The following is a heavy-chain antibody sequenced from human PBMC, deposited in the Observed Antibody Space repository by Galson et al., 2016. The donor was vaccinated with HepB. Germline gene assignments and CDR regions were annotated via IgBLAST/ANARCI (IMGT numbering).Heavy chain of an antibody. V-gene: IGHV3-66*02. CDR3: ASSRGGHCSSTSCPLDY. CDR2: MYSDDSGGST. Sequence: SLRLSCAASGFIVSNKYMSWVRQAPGKGLEWVSAMYSDDSGGSTKYADSVKGRITISRENSKNTLYLQMNSLRPEDTALYYCASSRGGHCSSTSCPLDYWGQGTLVTVSS. J-gene: IGHJ4*02. D-gene: IGHD2-2*01. CDR1: GFIVSNKY.